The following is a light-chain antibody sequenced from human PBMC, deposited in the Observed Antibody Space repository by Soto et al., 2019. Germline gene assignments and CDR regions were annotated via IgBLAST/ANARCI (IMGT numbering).Light chain of an antibody. CDR2: EVT. Sequence: QSALTQPASVSGSPGQSITMSCTGASSDIGGYNYVSWYRQHPGEAPKLMIYEVTNRPSGVSNRFSGSKSGNTASLTISGLQAEDEADYYCCSYTSSGTPVFGGGTKLT. CDR1: SSDIGGYNY. CDR3: CSYTSSGTPV. V-gene: IGLV2-14*01. J-gene: IGLJ3*02.